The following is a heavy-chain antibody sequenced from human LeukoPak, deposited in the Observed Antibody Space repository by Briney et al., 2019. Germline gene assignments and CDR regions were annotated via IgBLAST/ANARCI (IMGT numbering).Heavy chain of an antibody. Sequence: GGSLRLSCAASGSTFSSYWMSWVRQAPGRGLEWVANIKQDGSEKYYVDSVKGRFTISRDNAKNSLYLQMNSLRAEDTAVYYCARSRGVGWLTGPYYFDYWGQGTLVTVSS. CDR1: GSTFSSYW. D-gene: IGHD3-9*01. CDR3: ARSRGVGWLTGPYYFDY. V-gene: IGHV3-7*01. CDR2: IKQDGSEK. J-gene: IGHJ4*02.